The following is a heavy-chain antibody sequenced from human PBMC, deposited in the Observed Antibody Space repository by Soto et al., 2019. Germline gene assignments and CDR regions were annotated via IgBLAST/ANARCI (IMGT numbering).Heavy chain of an antibody. CDR3: AKGDSSGWYYYYYGMDV. D-gene: IGHD6-19*01. V-gene: IGHV3-43*01. CDR2: ISWDGGST. J-gene: IGHJ6*02. CDR1: GFTFDDYT. Sequence: GGSLRLSCAASGFTFDDYTMHWVRQAPGKGLEWVSLISWDGGSTYYADSVKGRFTISRDNSKNSLYLQMNSLRTEDTALYYCAKGDSSGWYYYYYGMDVWGQGTTVTVSS.